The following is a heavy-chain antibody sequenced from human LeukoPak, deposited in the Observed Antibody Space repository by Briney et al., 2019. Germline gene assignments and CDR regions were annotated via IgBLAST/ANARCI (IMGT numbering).Heavy chain of an antibody. V-gene: IGHV3-30*18. CDR2: ISYDGGNK. CDR1: GFTFSSYG. Sequence: GGSLRLSCAASGFTFSSYGMHWVRQAPGKGLEWVAVISYDGGNKYYADSVKGRFTITRDNSKNTLYLQMNSLRAEDTAVYYCAKEVTVYWYFDLWGRGTLVTVSS. J-gene: IGHJ2*01. CDR3: AKEVTVYWYFDL. D-gene: IGHD2-21*02.